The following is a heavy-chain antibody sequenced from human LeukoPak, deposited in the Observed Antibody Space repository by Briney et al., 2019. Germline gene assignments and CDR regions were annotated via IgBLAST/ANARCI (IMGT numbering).Heavy chain of an antibody. Sequence: ASVKVSCKASGYTFTGYYMHWVRQAPGQGLEWMGWINPNSGGTNYAQKFQGRVTMTRDTSISTAYMELSRLRSDDTAVYYCARVSMVRGGWRPGYYYYGMDVWGQGTTVTVSS. V-gene: IGHV1-2*02. CDR2: INPNSGGT. D-gene: IGHD3-10*01. J-gene: IGHJ6*02. CDR1: GYTFTGYY. CDR3: ARVSMVRGGWRPGYYYYGMDV.